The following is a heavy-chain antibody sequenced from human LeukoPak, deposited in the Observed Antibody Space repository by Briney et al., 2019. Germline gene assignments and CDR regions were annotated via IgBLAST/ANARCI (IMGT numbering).Heavy chain of an antibody. V-gene: IGHV1-8*03. CDR1: GYTFTTYD. J-gene: IGHJ4*02. CDR3: ARVAGSIDY. D-gene: IGHD6-19*01. Sequence: ASVKVSCKASGYTFTTYDINWVRQASGQGLEWMGWMNLKSGYTGYAQKFQGRVTITGDTSISTAYMELSSLRSEDTAVYYCARVAGSIDYCGEGTLGTVSS. CDR2: MNLKSGYT.